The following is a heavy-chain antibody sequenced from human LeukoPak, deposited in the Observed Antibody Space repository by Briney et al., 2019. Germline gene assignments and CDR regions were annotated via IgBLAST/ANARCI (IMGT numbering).Heavy chain of an antibody. CDR2: IYYSVCT. CDR3: ARVRLAAQYYFDY. Sequence: RSSETLSLTCAVSGGSISSGGYSWSWFRQPPGKGLEWLEYIYYSVCTYYNPSLKSRVTISVDTSKNQFSRKLSSVTAADTAVYYCARVRLAAQYYFDYWGQGTLVTVSS. CDR1: GGSISSGGYS. V-gene: IGHV4-30-4*07. D-gene: IGHD6-6*01. J-gene: IGHJ4*02.